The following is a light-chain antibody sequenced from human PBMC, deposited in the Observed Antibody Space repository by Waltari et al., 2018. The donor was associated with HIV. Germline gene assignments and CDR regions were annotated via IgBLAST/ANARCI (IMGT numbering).Light chain of an antibody. CDR1: SRDIGRYDF. V-gene: IGLV2-8*01. Sequence: QSALTQPPSASGSPGQSVTISCTGTSRDIGRYDFVSWYQQHPGKAPKLLIYEINERPSGVPDRFSGSKSGNTATLAVSGLQADDEADYYCSSYAGSDNWVFGGGTTVTVL. CDR2: EIN. J-gene: IGLJ3*02. CDR3: SSYAGSDNWV.